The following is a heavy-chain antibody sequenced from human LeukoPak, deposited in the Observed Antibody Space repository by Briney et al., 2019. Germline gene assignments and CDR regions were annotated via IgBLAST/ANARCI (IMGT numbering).Heavy chain of an antibody. D-gene: IGHD1-26*01. CDR1: GGSISSYY. V-gene: IGHV4-59*01. Sequence: SETLSLTCTVSGGSISSYYWSWIRQPPGKGLEWIGYIYYSGSTNYNPSLKSRVTISVDTSKNQFSLKLSSVTAADTAVYYCARASGSYLFDYWGQGTLVTVSS. CDR2: IYYSGST. J-gene: IGHJ4*02. CDR3: ARASGSYLFDY.